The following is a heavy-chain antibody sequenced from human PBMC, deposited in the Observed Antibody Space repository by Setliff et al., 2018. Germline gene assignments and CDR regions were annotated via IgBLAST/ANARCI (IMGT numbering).Heavy chain of an antibody. Sequence: PSETLSLTCTVSGDSISSGSYHWSWIRQPAGKKLEWIGRIHASGSTDYNPSFKSRVTISRDTSTNQFSLKLSSVTAADTAMYYCRFWSGYYKNDYWGQGTLVTVSS. CDR1: GDSISSGSYH. D-gene: IGHD3-3*01. CDR2: IHASGST. CDR3: RFWSGYYKNDY. J-gene: IGHJ4*02. V-gene: IGHV4-61*02.